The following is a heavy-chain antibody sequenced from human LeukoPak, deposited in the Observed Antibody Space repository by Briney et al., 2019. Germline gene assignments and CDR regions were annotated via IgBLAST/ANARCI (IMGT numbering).Heavy chain of an antibody. CDR1: GFTFSSYA. J-gene: IGHJ4*02. D-gene: IGHD5-18*01. CDR3: ARDLAYSRLDY. V-gene: IGHV3-7*01. Sequence: GRSLRLSCAASGFTFSSYAMHWVRQAPGKGLEWVASINPDGNKKYSADSVKGRFTISRDNAENSLYLQMNSLRVEDTAFHYCARDLAYSRLDYWGQGMLVTVSS. CDR2: INPDGNKK.